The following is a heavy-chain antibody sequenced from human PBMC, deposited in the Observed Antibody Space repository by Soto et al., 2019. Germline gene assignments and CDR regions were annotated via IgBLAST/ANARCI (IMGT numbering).Heavy chain of an antibody. Sequence: EVQLVESGRGLVQPGGSLRLSCAASGLTVSSNYMSWVRQAPGKGPEWVSIIYSGGTTYYADSVKGRFTISRDKSKNTLYLQMNSLRAEDTAVYYCASADYGDYVELDYWGQGTLVTVSS. CDR3: ASADYGDYVELDY. CDR2: IYSGGTT. V-gene: IGHV3-66*01. D-gene: IGHD4-17*01. J-gene: IGHJ4*02. CDR1: GLTVSSNY.